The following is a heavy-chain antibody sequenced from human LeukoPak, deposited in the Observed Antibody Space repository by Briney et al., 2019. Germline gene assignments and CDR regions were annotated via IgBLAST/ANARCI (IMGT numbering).Heavy chain of an antibody. CDR2: ISERGGST. CDR3: AKRGVVIRGILVIGYHQEAYHYDF. V-gene: IGHV3-23*01. D-gene: IGHD3-10*01. Sequence: GGSLRLSCVVPGISLSNYAMTWVRQAPGKGLEWVSYISERGGSTTYADSVKGRFTISRDTSLNTLYLQMNNLRAEDTAVYFCAKRGVVIRGILVIGYHQEAYHYDFWGQGVLVTVSS. J-gene: IGHJ4*02. CDR1: GISLSNYA.